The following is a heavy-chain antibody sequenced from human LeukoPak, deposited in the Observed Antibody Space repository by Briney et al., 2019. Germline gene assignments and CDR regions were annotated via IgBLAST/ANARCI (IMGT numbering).Heavy chain of an antibody. CDR2: ISGSGGST. CDR3: AKDLDIVVVPAAIGAFDI. CDR1: GFTFGSSA. V-gene: IGHV3-23*01. J-gene: IGHJ3*02. D-gene: IGHD2-2*01. Sequence: PGGSLRLSCAASGFTFGSSAMSWVRQAPGKGLEWVSAISGSGGSTYYADSVKGRFTISRDNSKNTLYLQVNSLRAEDTAVYYCAKDLDIVVVPAAIGAFDIWGQGTMVTVSS.